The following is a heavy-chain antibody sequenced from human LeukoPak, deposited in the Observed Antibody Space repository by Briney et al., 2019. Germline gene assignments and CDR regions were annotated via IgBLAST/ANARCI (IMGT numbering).Heavy chain of an antibody. V-gene: IGHV1-2*06. CDR3: ARSRIAVTKGGFFPNYYFDY. J-gene: IGHJ4*02. D-gene: IGHD6-19*01. Sequence: ASVKVSCKASGYTFTGYYMHWVRQAPGQGLEWMRRINPNSGGTNYAQKFQGRVTMTRDTSISTAYMELSRLRSDDTAVYYCARSRIAVTKGGFFPNYYFDYWGQGTLVTVSS. CDR1: GYTFTGYY. CDR2: INPNSGGT.